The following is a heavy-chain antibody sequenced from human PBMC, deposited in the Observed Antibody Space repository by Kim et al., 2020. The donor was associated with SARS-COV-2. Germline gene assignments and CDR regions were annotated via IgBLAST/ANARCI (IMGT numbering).Heavy chain of an antibody. Sequence: GGSLRLSCAASGFTFSYYGMHWVRQAPGKGLEWVAVIWYDGSNKYYADSVKGRFTISRDNSKNTLFLQMNSLRGEDTAVYYCAKDAGERWLQWAEDYWG. CDR2: IWYDGSNK. J-gene: IGHJ4*01. V-gene: IGHV3-33*06. CDR3: AKDAGERWLQWAEDY. D-gene: IGHD5-12*01. CDR1: GFTFSYYG.